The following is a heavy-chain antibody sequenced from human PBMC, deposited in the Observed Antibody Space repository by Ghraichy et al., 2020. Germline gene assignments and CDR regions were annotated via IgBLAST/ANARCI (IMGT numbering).Heavy chain of an antibody. CDR1: GGSISSYF. V-gene: IGHV4-59*01. Sequence: SETLSLTCTVYGGSISSYFWAWIRQPPGKGLEWIAYINYSGSTNYNPSLKSRVTISMDTSKNHFSLKLNSVTAADTAVYYCARYDSGSPGGWFDPWGQGTLVTVSS. CDR3: ARYDSGSPGGWFDP. J-gene: IGHJ5*02. D-gene: IGHD1-26*01. CDR2: INYSGST.